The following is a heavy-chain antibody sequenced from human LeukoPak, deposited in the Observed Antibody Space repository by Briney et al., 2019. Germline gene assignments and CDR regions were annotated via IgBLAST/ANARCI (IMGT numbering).Heavy chain of an antibody. CDR2: INDSGGAT. J-gene: IGHJ4*02. D-gene: IGHD2/OR15-2a*01. CDR1: GFTFRSYA. Sequence: PGGSLSLSCAASGFTFRSYAMSWIRQAPGKGLEWVSAINDSGGATWYADSVKGRSTISRANSKDTLYLQLNILTAEDTAVYYCSKGNRSSRPYYFDYRGQGALVTVSS. V-gene: IGHV3-23*01. CDR3: SKGNRSSRPYYFDY.